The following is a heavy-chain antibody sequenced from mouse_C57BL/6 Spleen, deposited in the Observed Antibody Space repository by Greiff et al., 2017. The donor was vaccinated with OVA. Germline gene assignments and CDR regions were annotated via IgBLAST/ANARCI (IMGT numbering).Heavy chain of an antibody. J-gene: IGHJ1*03. CDR2: IRSKSNNYAT. V-gene: IGHV10-1*01. CDR1: GFSFNTYA. Sequence: EVQLVESGGGLVQPKGSLKLSCAASGFSFNTYAMNWVRQAPGKGLEWVARIRSKSNNYATYYADSVKDRFTISRDDSESMLYLQMNNLKTEDTAMYYCVRPYGNYPGYFDVWGTGTTVTVSS. CDR3: VRPYGNYPGYFDV. D-gene: IGHD2-10*02.